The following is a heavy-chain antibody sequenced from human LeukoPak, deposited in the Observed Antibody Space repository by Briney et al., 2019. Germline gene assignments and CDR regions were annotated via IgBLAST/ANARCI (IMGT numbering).Heavy chain of an antibody. D-gene: IGHD5-24*01. CDR2: IKQDGSEK. CDR1: GFTFSNYW. J-gene: IGHJ4*02. CDR3: AREARERGGFDY. V-gene: IGHV3-7*01. Sequence: GGSLRLSCAASGFTFSNYWMSRVRQAPGKGLEWVANIKQDGSEKYYVDSVKGRFTISRDNAKNSLYLQMNSLRAEDTAVYYCAREARERGGFDYWGQGALVTVSS.